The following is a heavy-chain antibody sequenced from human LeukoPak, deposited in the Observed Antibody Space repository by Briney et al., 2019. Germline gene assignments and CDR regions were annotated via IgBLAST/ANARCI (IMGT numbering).Heavy chain of an antibody. Sequence: SETLPLTCTVSGGSISSYYWSWIRQPPGKGLEWIGYIYYSGSTNYNPSLKSRVTISVDTSKNQFSLKLSSVTAADTAVYYCASAREGYYYYYMDVWGKGTTVTVSS. CDR3: ASAREGYYYYYMDV. CDR1: GGSISSYY. J-gene: IGHJ6*03. CDR2: IYYSGST. V-gene: IGHV4-59*01.